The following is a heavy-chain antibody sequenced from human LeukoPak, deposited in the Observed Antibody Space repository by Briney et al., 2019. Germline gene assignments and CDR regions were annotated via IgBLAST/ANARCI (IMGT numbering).Heavy chain of an antibody. J-gene: IGHJ4*02. D-gene: IGHD7-27*01. Sequence: PSETLSLTCTISGGSVSDYYWSWIRQSPGKGLEWIGYIYHTGSTSYIPSLKSRVTISADTSQNQFSLKLSSVTAADTAVYYCASRKLGNDYWGQGTLVTVSS. CDR1: GGSVSDYY. CDR2: IYHTGST. V-gene: IGHV4-59*02. CDR3: ASRKLGNDY.